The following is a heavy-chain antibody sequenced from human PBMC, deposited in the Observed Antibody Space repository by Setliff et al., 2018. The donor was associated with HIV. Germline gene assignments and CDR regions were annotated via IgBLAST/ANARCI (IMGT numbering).Heavy chain of an antibody. J-gene: IGHJ6*03. D-gene: IGHD3-22*01. CDR1: GGSNSTYY. V-gene: IGHV4-39*07. CDR3: ARAFFFDTSGYRSYYHYMDV. Sequence: SETLSLTCDVSGGSNSTYYWGWIRQPPGKGLEWIGTIYYSGSTYSNPSLKSRVTMSVDTSKNQFSLRLSSVTAADTATYYCARAFFFDTSGYRSYYHYMDVWGKGTTVTVSS. CDR2: IYYSGST.